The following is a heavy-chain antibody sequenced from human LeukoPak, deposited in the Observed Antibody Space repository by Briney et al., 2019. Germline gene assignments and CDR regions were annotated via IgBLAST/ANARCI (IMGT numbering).Heavy chain of an antibody. J-gene: IGHJ6*02. Sequence: GGSLRLSCAASGFTFSSYAMSWVRQAPGKGLEWVSAISGSGGSTYYADSVKGRFTISRDNSKNTLYLQMNSLRAEDTAVYYCAKVGMTIFGVVTAYGMDVWGRGTTVTVSS. CDR3: AKVGMTIFGVVTAYGMDV. CDR2: ISGSGGST. D-gene: IGHD3-3*01. CDR1: GFTFSSYA. V-gene: IGHV3-23*01.